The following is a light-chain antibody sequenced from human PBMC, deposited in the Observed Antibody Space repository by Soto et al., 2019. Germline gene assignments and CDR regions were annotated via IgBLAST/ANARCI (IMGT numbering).Light chain of an antibody. V-gene: IGKV3-15*01. J-gene: IGKJ4*01. CDR3: QQYNNWLT. Sequence: EIVMTQSPATLSVSPGERAALSCSASQSVSSNLAWYQQKPGQAPRLLIYGASTRATGIPARFSGSGSGTEFTLTISSLQSEDFAVYYCQQYNNWLTFGGGTKV. CDR1: QSVSSN. CDR2: GAS.